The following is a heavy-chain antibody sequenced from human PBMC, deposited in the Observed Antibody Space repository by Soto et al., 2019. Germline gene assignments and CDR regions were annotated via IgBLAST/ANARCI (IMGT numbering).Heavy chain of an antibody. J-gene: IGHJ4*02. CDR3: ASDPPPRAKTTKEKIGY. CDR1: GFTFSSYW. Sequence: VGSLRLSCAASGFTFSSYWMHWVRQAPGKGLVWVSRINSDGSSTSYADSVKGRFTISRDNAKNTLYLQMNSLRAEDTAVYYCASDPPPRAKTTKEKIGYWGQGPLVTVSS. V-gene: IGHV3-74*01. CDR2: INSDGSST. D-gene: IGHD1-1*01.